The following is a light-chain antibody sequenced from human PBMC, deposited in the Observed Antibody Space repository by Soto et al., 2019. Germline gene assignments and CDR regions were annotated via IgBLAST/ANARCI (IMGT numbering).Light chain of an antibody. J-gene: IGLJ1*01. V-gene: IGLV1-44*01. CDR2: NNN. CDR1: SSNIGSHA. CDR3: SSYISSSTPYV. Sequence: QSVLTQPPSASGTPGQRVTISCSGSSSNIGSHAVNWYQHLPRTAPKLLLYNNNQRPSGVPDRFSGSRSGTSASLAISGLQAEDEGDYYCSSYISSSTPYVFGTGTKLTVL.